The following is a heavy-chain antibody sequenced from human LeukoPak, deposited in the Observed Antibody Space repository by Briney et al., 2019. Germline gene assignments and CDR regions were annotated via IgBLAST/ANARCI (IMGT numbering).Heavy chain of an antibody. CDR2: ISAYNGNT. V-gene: IGHV1-18*01. Sequence: ASVKVSCKASGYTFTSYDISWVRQAPGQGLEWMGWISAYNGNTNYAQKLQGRVTMTTDTSTSTAYMELRSLRSDDTAVYYCARDDSSGYSLPDAFDIWGQGTMVTVSS. J-gene: IGHJ3*02. CDR1: GYTFTSYD. CDR3: ARDDSSGYSLPDAFDI. D-gene: IGHD3-22*01.